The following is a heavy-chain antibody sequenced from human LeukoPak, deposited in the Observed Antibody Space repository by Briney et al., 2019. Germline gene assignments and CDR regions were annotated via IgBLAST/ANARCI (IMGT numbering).Heavy chain of an antibody. CDR3: AKDTRGVAVADFDY. D-gene: IGHD6-19*01. CDR1: GFAVYSSY. J-gene: IGHJ4*02. CDR2: ISWNSGSI. V-gene: IGHV3-9*01. Sequence: GGSLRLSCAASGFAVYSSYMTWVRRAPGKGLEWVSGISWNSGSIGYADSVKGRFTISRDNAKNSLYLQMNSLRAEDTALYYCAKDTRGVAVADFDYWGQGTLVTVSS.